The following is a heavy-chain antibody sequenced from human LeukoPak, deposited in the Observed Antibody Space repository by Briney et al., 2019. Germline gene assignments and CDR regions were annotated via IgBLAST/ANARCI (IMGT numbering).Heavy chain of an antibody. J-gene: IGHJ5*02. CDR1: GYIFTSYV. CDR2: ISTSTGTP. D-gene: IGHD1-14*01. Sequence: ASVKVSCKASGYIFTSYVLHWMRQAPGQGPEWMGWISTSTGTPTYAQGFTGRFVFSLDTAVGTAFLQITNLQADDTAVYYCARGPGPPDLWGQGTLVTVSS. V-gene: IGHV7-4-1*02. CDR3: ARGPGPPDL.